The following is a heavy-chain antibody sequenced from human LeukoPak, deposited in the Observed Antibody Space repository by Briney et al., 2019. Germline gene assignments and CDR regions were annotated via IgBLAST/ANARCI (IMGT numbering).Heavy chain of an antibody. CDR3: SRDLTVAGTDDWFDP. CDR1: GGSISSYY. J-gene: IGHJ5*02. V-gene: IGHV4-59*12. Sequence: SETLSLTCTVSGGSISSYYWSWIRQPPGKGLEWIGHIYGSGGANYNPSLKSRVTMSVDTSKNKFSRRLSSVTAADTAVDYCSRDLTVAGTDDWFDPWGQGTLVTVSS. CDR2: IYGSGGA. D-gene: IGHD6-19*01.